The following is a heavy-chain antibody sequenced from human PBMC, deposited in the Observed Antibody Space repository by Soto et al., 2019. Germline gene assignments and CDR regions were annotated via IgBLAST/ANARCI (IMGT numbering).Heavy chain of an antibody. CDR3: AKAARTTTLHNFDF. Sequence: GGSLRLSCAASGFTFSSFGMNWVRRAPGRGLEWVSVINASGDNAFHADSVKGRFTISRDNSKNTLYLQMNSLRAEDTAVYYCAKAARTTTLHNFDFWGQGTLVTVSS. V-gene: IGHV3-23*01. CDR2: INASGDNA. J-gene: IGHJ4*02. D-gene: IGHD1-1*01. CDR1: GFTFSSFG.